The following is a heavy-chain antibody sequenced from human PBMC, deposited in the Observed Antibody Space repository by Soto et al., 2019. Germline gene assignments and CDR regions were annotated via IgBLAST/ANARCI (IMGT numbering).Heavy chain of an antibody. CDR3: ARYHGMYDSSGYFDY. J-gene: IGHJ4*02. CDR2: IYYSGST. V-gene: IGHV4-59*01. D-gene: IGHD3-22*01. Sequence: PSETLSLTCTVSGGSISSYYWSWIRQPPGKGLEWIGYIYYSGSTNYNPSLKSRVTISVDTSKNQFSLKLSSVTAADTAVYYCARYHGMYDSSGYFDYWGQGTLVTVSS. CDR1: GGSISSYY.